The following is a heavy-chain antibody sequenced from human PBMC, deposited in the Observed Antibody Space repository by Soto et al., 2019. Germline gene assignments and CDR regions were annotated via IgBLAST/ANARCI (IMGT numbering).Heavy chain of an antibody. J-gene: IGHJ5*02. D-gene: IGHD5-18*01. CDR2: ISYDGSNK. CDR1: GFTFSSYA. V-gene: IGHV3-30-3*01. CDR3: ARDPLIKRIQLWLDH. Sequence: QVQLVESGGGVVQPGRSLRLSCAASGFTFSSYALHWVRQSPGKGLEWVAVISYDGSNKYYADSVKGRFTISRDNSKNTLYLQMNSLRAEDTAVYYCARDPLIKRIQLWLDHWGQGTLVTVSS.